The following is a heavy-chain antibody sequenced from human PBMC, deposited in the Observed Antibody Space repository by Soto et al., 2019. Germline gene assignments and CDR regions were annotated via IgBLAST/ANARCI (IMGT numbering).Heavy chain of an antibody. D-gene: IGHD5-18*01. CDR1: GYTFTNYY. CDR3: AREPNESYYFDY. V-gene: IGHV1-46*01. Sequence: QVHLVQSGAEVKKPGASVKVSCKASGYTFTNYYIHWVRQAPGQGLEWLGIIRPSDGRTEYAQRFQGRVTMTRATSTSTVYMELTSLTSEDTAVYYCAREPNESYYFDYWGQGTLVTVSS. J-gene: IGHJ4*02. CDR2: IRPSDGRT.